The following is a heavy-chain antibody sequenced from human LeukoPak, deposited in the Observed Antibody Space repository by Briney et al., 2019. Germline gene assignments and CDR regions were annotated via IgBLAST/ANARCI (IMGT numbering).Heavy chain of an antibody. V-gene: IGHV1-69*01. D-gene: IGHD3-16*01. CDR1: GGTFSSYA. J-gene: IGHJ3*02. CDR3: ARGELGTDAFDN. Sequence: ASVKVSCKASGGTFSSYAISWVRQAPGQGLEWMGGIIPIFGTAYYAQKFQGRVTITADESTSTAYMELSSLRSEDTAVYYCARGELGTDAFDNWGQGTMVTVSS. CDR2: IIPIFGTA.